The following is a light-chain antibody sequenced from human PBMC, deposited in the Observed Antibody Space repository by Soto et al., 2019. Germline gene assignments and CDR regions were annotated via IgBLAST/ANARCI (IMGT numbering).Light chain of an antibody. Sequence: DIQMTQSPSTLSASVGDRVTITCRASQSISTWLAWYQQKPGKAPKVLIYMASTLHSGVPSRFSGSGSGTEFTLTISSLQPDDFATYYCQQYNSYSWTFGQGIKVEIK. CDR2: MAS. V-gene: IGKV1-5*03. J-gene: IGKJ1*01. CDR1: QSISTW. CDR3: QQYNSYSWT.